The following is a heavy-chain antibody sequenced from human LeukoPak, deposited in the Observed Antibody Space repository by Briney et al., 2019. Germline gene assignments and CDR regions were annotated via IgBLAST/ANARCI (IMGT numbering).Heavy chain of an antibody. CDR3: AKDVRALNNYGSGSSGFY. J-gene: IGHJ4*02. D-gene: IGHD3-10*01. CDR1: GFTFSSYG. V-gene: IGHV3-30*18. CDR2: ISYDGSNK. Sequence: QPGGSLRLSRAASGFTFSSYGMHWVRQAPGKGLEWVAVISYDGSNKYYADPVKGRFTISRDNSKNTLYLQMNSLRVEDTAVYYCAKDVRALNNYGSGSSGFYWGQGTLVTVSS.